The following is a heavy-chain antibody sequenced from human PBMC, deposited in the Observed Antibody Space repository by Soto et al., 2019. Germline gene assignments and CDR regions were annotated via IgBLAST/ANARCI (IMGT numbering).Heavy chain of an antibody. Sequence: QVQLQESGPGLVKPSETLSLTCTVSGGSISSYYWSWIRQPPGKGLEWIGYIYYSGSTNYNPSLKSRFTISVDTSKNQFSLKLSSVTAADTAVYYCARRGYSSSWYEETAPYYYGMDVWGQGTTVTVSS. D-gene: IGHD6-13*01. CDR2: IYYSGST. V-gene: IGHV4-59*08. J-gene: IGHJ6*02. CDR3: ARRGYSSSWYEETAPYYYGMDV. CDR1: GGSISSYY.